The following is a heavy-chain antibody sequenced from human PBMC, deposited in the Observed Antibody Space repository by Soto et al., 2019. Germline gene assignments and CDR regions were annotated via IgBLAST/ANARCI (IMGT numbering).Heavy chain of an antibody. CDR2: INHSGST. Sequence: LETQSHTSAVYGGSFRGFYWSWIRQPPGKGLEWIGEINHSGSTNYNPSLKSRVTISVDTSKNQFSLKLSSVTAADTAVYYCATRGVCKALAFWVKGTLVTVS. CDR3: ATRGVCKALAF. J-gene: IGHJ4*02. D-gene: IGHD3-10*01. CDR1: GGSFRGFY. V-gene: IGHV4-34*01.